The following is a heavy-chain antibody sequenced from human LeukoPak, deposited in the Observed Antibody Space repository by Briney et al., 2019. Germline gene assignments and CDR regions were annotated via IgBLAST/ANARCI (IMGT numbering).Heavy chain of an antibody. V-gene: IGHV3-30*18. Sequence: PSGGSLRLSCAASGFTFSDYYMTWIRQAPGKGLEWVAVISYDGSNKYYADSVKGRFTISRDNSKNTLYLQMNSLRAEDTAVYYCAKDLAAAGILDYWGQGTLVTVSS. CDR3: AKDLAAAGILDY. CDR2: ISYDGSNK. CDR1: GFTFSDYY. J-gene: IGHJ4*02. D-gene: IGHD6-13*01.